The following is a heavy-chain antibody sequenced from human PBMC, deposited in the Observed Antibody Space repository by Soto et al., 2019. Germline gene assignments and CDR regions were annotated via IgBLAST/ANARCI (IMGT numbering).Heavy chain of an antibody. V-gene: IGHV3-30*18. Sequence: GGSIRLSCAASGFTFSSYGVHWVRQAPGKGLEWVAVISYDGSNKYYADSVKGRFTISRDNSKNTLYLQMNSLRAEDTAVYYYAKDAVLAAIDPEFDFPGYWGQGTLVTVSS. CDR1: GFTFSSYG. CDR2: ISYDGSNK. D-gene: IGHD2-15*01. J-gene: IGHJ4*02. CDR3: AKDAVLAAIDPEFDFPGY.